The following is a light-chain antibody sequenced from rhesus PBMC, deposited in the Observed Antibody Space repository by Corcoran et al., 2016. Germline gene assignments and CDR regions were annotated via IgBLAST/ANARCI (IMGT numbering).Light chain of an antibody. CDR2: AVN. CDR1: NSDIGGYDR. V-gene: IGLV2-13*03. Sequence: QAAPTQSPSVSGSPGQSVTISCAGSNSDIGGYDRVSWYQQTPGRVPKLIIFAVNKRASGVSDRFSGSNSANTASLTSSGLQAGDEADYYCYSYVSGDTFIVGTGPRLTVL. CDR3: YSYVSGDTFI. J-gene: IGLJ1*01.